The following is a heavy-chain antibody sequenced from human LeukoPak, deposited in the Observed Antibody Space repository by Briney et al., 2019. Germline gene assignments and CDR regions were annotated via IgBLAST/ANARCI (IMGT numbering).Heavy chain of an antibody. CDR3: ARLEYGMDV. Sequence: SSETLSLTCAVYGGSFSGYYWSWIRQPPGKGLEWIGEINHSGSTNYNPSLKSRVTISVDTSKNQFSLKLSSVTAADTAVYYCARLEYGMDVWGQGTTVTVSS. D-gene: IGHD1-1*01. CDR2: INHSGST. J-gene: IGHJ6*02. CDR1: GGSFSGYY. V-gene: IGHV4-34*01.